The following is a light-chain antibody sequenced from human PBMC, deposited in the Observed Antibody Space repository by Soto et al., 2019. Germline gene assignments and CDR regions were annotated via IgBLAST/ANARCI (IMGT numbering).Light chain of an antibody. CDR2: ENN. Sequence: QSVLTQPPSVSEAPGQRVTISCTGSSSNIGAGYEAHWYQQVPGTAPKLLNYENNNRPSGVPDRFSGSKSGTSASLAITGLQAEDEAEYYCQSYDSRLSGYVFGTGTKLTVL. J-gene: IGLJ1*01. CDR1: SSNIGAGYE. V-gene: IGLV1-40*01. CDR3: QSYDSRLSGYV.